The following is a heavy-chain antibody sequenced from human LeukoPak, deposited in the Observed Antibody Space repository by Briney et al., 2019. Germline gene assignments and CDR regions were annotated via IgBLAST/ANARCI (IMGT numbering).Heavy chain of an antibody. Sequence: ASVKVSCKASGYTFTGYHMHWVRQAPGQGLEWMGWINPNSGGTNYAQKFQGRVTMTRDTSISTAYMELSRLRSDDTAVYYCARDYYGSGSPPTNWFDPWGQGTLVTVSS. CDR2: INPNSGGT. D-gene: IGHD3-10*01. V-gene: IGHV1-2*02. J-gene: IGHJ5*02. CDR3: ARDYYGSGSPPTNWFDP. CDR1: GYTFTGYH.